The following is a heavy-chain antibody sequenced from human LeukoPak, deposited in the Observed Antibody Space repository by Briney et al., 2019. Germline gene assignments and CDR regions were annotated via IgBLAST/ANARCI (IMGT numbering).Heavy chain of an antibody. Sequence: GGSLRLSCAASGFTFSNSAMSWVRQAPRKGLEWVSTLSGSGFTTYYADSVKGRFTISRDNSKNTLYLQMNSLRAEDTAVYYCAKGIYSSGWSYFDYWGHGTLVTVSS. CDR2: LSGSGFTT. V-gene: IGHV3-23*01. D-gene: IGHD6-19*01. J-gene: IGHJ4*01. CDR1: GFTFSNSA. CDR3: AKGIYSSGWSYFDY.